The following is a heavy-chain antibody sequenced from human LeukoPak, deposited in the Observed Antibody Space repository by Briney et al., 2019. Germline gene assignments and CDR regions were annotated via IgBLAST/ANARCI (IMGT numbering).Heavy chain of an antibody. CDR3: ARGRYSSGWYNWFDP. V-gene: IGHV4-38-2*02. Sequence: KPSETLSLTCTVSGYSISSGYYWGWLRQPPGKGLEWVGSIYHSGSTYYNPSLKSRVTISVDTSKNQFSLKLSSVTAADTAVYYCARGRYSSGWYNWFDPWGQGTLVTVSS. CDR2: IYHSGST. D-gene: IGHD6-19*01. CDR1: GYSISSGYY. J-gene: IGHJ5*02.